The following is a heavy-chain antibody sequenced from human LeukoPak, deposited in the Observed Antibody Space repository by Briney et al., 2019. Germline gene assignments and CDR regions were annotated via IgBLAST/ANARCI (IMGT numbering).Heavy chain of an antibody. CDR1: GFSFSDAW. D-gene: IGHD3-10*01. Sequence: TWGSLRLSCAASGFSFSDAWMSWVRQIPGKGLEWVGRIESKTDGGNTDYATPVKGRFTISRDDSTNTLYLQMNSLKSEDTAVYYCTTYGSGRKFDYWGQGILVTVSS. J-gene: IGHJ4*02. CDR3: TTYGSGRKFDY. CDR2: IESKTDGGNT. V-gene: IGHV3-15*04.